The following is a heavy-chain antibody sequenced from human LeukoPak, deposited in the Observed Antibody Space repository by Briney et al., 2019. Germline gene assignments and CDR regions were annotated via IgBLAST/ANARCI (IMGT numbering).Heavy chain of an antibody. CDR1: GYTFTNYW. Sequence: GESLQISCKGSGYTFTNYWIGWVRQVPGKGLEWIGIIYPDDSDTRYRPSFQGQVTISADKSISTAYLQWSSLKASDTAMYYCARRGDGYNSGWFDPWGQGTLVTVSS. CDR2: IYPDDSDT. CDR3: ARRGDGYNSGWFDP. D-gene: IGHD5-24*01. J-gene: IGHJ5*02. V-gene: IGHV5-51*01.